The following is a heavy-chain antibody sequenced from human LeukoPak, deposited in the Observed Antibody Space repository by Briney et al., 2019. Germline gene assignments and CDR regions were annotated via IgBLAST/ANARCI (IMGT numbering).Heavy chain of an antibody. CDR2: IYYSGST. V-gene: IGHV4-59*01. J-gene: IGHJ6*03. CDR3: ARSPVGSSPWAYYYYYYMDV. Sequence: PSETLSLTCTVSGGSISSYYWSWIRQPPGKGLEWIGYIYYSGSTNYNPSLKSRVTISVDTSKNQFSLKLSSVTAADTAVYYCARSPVGSSPWAYYYYYYMDVWGKGTTVTVSS. CDR1: GGSISSYY. D-gene: IGHD6-6*01.